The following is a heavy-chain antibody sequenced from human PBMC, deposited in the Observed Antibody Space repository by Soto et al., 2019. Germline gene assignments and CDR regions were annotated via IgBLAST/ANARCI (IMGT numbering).Heavy chain of an antibody. CDR1: GYIFTSYW. V-gene: IGHV5-10-1*01. J-gene: IGHJ4*02. CDR3: ARRYSSSSLPDY. Sequence: GESLKISCNGSGYIFTSYWISWVRQMPGKGLEWMGRIDPSNSYTNYSPSFQGHVTISADKSFSTAYLQWSSLKASDTAMYYCARRYSSSSLPDYWGQGTLVTVSS. CDR2: IDPSNSYT. D-gene: IGHD6-6*01.